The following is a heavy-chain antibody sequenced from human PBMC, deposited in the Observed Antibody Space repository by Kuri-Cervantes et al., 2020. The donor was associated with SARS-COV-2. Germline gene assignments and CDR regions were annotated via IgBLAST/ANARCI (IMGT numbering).Heavy chain of an antibody. CDR2: ISAYNGNT. CDR1: GYTFTSYG. J-gene: IGHJ6*03. D-gene: IGHD4-17*01. V-gene: IGHV1-18*01. Sequence: ASVKVSCKASGYTFTSYGISWVRQAPGQGLEWMGWISAYNGNTNYAQKLQGRVTMTTDTSTSTAYMELRSLRSDDTAVHYCARVDGDPYYYYYYYMDVWGKGTTVTVSS. CDR3: ARVDGDPYYYYYYYMDV.